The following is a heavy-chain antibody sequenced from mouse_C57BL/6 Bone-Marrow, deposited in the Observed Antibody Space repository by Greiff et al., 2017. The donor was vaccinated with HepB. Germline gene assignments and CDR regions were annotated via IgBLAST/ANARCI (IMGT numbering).Heavy chain of an antibody. Sequence: VQLQQSGPELVKPGASVKISCKASGYTFTDYYINWVKQRPGQGLEWIGWIYPGSGSTYYNEKFKGKATLTVDKSSSTAYLLLSSLTSEDSAVYFCARLVLLQYAMDYWGQGTSVTVSS. CDR2: IYPGSGST. CDR3: ARLVLLQYAMDY. CDR1: GYTFTDYY. V-gene: IGHV1-75*01. J-gene: IGHJ4*01. D-gene: IGHD2-1*01.